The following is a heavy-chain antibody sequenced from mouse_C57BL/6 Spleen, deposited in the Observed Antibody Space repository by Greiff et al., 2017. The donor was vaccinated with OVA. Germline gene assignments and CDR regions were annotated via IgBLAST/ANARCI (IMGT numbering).Heavy chain of an antibody. D-gene: IGHD1-1*01. CDR1: GYTFTDYE. CDR2: IDPETGGT. CDR3: TRCYYGSSLAWFAY. V-gene: IGHV1-15*01. Sequence: QVQLQQSGAELVRPGASVTLSCKASGYTFTDYEMHWVKQTPVHGLEWIGAIDPETGGTAYNQKFKGKAILTADKSSSTAYMELRSLTSEDSAVYYCTRCYYGSSLAWFAYWGQGTLVTVSA. J-gene: IGHJ3*01.